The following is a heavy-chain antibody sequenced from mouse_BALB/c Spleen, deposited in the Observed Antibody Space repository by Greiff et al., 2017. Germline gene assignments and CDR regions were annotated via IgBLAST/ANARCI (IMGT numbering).Heavy chain of an antibody. CDR3: ARVTGGVDY. CDR1: GFTFSSYA. CDR2: ISSGGSYT. D-gene: IGHD4-1*01. Sequence: EVMLVESGGGLVKPGGSLKLSCAASGFTFSSYAMSWVRQSPEKRLEWVAEISSGGSYTYYPDTVTGRFTISRDNAKNTLYLEMSSLRSEDTAMYYCARVTGGVDYWGQGTTLTVSS. V-gene: IGHV5-9-4*01. J-gene: IGHJ2*01.